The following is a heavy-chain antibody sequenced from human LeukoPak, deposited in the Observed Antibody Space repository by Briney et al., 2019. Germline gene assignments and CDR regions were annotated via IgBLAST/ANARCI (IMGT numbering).Heavy chain of an antibody. J-gene: IGHJ4*02. CDR1: GFTFSSYA. CDR3: AKDPHIVVVTALVDY. CDR2: ISGSGGST. Sequence: PGASLRLSCAASGFTFSSYAMSWVRQAPGKGLEWVSAISGSGGSTHYADSVKGRFTISRDNSKNTLYLQMNSLRAEDTAVYYCAKDPHIVVVTALVDYWGQGTLVTVSS. D-gene: IGHD2-21*02. V-gene: IGHV3-23*01.